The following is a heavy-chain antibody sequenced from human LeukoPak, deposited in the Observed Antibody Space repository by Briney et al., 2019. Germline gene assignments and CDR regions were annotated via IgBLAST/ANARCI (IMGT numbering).Heavy chain of an antibody. CDR3: AKYTRVGYYDSTNLYYFDY. V-gene: IGHV3-23*01. D-gene: IGHD3-22*01. Sequence: GGSLRLSCAASGFTFSSYAMSWVRQAPGKGLEWVSAISGSGGSTYYADSVKGRFTISRDNSKNTLYLQMNSLRAEDTAVYYCAKYTRVGYYDSTNLYYFDYWGQGTLVTVSS. CDR2: ISGSGGST. CDR1: GFTFSSYA. J-gene: IGHJ4*02.